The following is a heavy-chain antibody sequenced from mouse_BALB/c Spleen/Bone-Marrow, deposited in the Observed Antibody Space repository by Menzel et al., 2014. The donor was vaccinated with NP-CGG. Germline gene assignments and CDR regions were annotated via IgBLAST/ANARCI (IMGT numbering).Heavy chain of an antibody. Sequence: DVHLVESGGGLVQPGDSLRLSCATSGFTFSDFYMEWVRQPPGKRLEWIAASRNKAKYYTTEYSASVKGRFIVSRDTSQSVLYLQMNALRAEDTATYYCARDVGYGNYFVYWGQGTLVTVSA. CDR2: SRNKAKYYTT. J-gene: IGHJ3*01. D-gene: IGHD2-10*02. CDR3: ARDVGYGNYFVY. CDR1: GFTFSDFY. V-gene: IGHV7-1*02.